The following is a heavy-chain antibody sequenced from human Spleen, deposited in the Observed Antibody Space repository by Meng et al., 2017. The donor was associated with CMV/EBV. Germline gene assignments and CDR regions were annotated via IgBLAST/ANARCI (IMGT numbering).Heavy chain of an antibody. J-gene: IGHJ4*02. CDR3: ARAGAAVTTHFDF. CDR1: GYNFDIYG. V-gene: IGHV1-18*01. D-gene: IGHD4-17*01. CDR2: VSAENGDT. Sequence: QIQLVQSGPELRRPGASVKVSCKASGYNFDIYGITWVRQAPGQGLEWVGWVSAENGDTDYGQKFQGRVTVTADTFTNTAYMEMGSLRSDDSAMYYCARAGAAVTTHFDFWGQGTLVTVSS.